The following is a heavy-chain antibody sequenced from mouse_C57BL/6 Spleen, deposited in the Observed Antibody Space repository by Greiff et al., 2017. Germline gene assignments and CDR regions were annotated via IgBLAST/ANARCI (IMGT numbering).Heavy chain of an antibody. J-gene: IGHJ4*01. Sequence: EVQLQQSGPELVKPGASVKISCKASGYTFTDYYMNWVKQSHGKSLEWIGDINPNNGGTSYNQKFKGKATLTVDKSSSTAYMELRSLTSEDSAVYYCARGLEDYYAMDYWGQGTSVTVSS. CDR3: ARGLEDYYAMDY. CDR1: GYTFTDYY. V-gene: IGHV1-26*01. D-gene: IGHD4-1*01. CDR2: INPNNGGT.